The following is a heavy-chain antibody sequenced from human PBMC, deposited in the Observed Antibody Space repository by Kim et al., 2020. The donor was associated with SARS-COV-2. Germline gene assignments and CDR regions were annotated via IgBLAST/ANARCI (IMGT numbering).Heavy chain of an antibody. D-gene: IGHD1-1*01. Sequence: YNPSLKSRVTMSVDTSKNQFSLKLSSVTAADTAVYYCARDVRYTRYGMDVWGQGTTVTVSS. J-gene: IGHJ6*02. CDR3: ARDVRYTRYGMDV. V-gene: IGHV4-4*07.